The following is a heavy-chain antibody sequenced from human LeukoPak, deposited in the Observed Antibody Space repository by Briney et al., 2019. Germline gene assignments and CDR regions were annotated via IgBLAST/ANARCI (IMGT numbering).Heavy chain of an antibody. CDR3: ARTHLGYCSSTSCYTPYNWFDP. Sequence: SQTLSLTCTVSGGSISSGDYYWSWIRQPPGEGLEWIGYIYYSGSTYYNPSLKSRVTISVDTSKNQFSLKLSSVTAADTAVYYCARTHLGYCSSTSCYTPYNWFDPWGQGTLVTVSS. CDR2: IYYSGST. CDR1: GGSISSGDYY. D-gene: IGHD2-2*02. J-gene: IGHJ5*02. V-gene: IGHV4-30-4*01.